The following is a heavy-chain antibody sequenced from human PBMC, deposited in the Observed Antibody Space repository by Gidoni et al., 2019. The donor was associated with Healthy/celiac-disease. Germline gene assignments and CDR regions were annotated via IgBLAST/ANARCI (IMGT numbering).Heavy chain of an antibody. J-gene: IGHJ5*02. CDR3: AKDHEIAAAGTGWFDP. CDR2: ISWNSGSI. D-gene: IGHD6-13*01. CDR1: GFTFDDYA. V-gene: IGHV3-9*01. Sequence: EVQLVESGGVLVQPGWSLRPSCASSGFTFDDYAMHWVRQAPGKGLEWVSGISWNSGSIGYADSVKGRFTISRDNAKNSLYLQMNSLRAEDTALYYCAKDHEIAAAGTGWFDPWGQGTLVTVSS.